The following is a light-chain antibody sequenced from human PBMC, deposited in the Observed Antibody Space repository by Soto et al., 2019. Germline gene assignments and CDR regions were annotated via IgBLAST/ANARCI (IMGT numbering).Light chain of an antibody. CDR3: QSFDSRLSGWV. CDR1: SSNIGAGYD. Sequence: QSVLTQPPSVSGVPGQRVTISCTGSSSNIGAGYDVHWYQHLPGTAPKLLVHGNNDRPSGVPDRFSASKSDTSASLAITGLQVEDEADYYCQSFDSRLSGWVFGGGTKLTVL. J-gene: IGLJ2*01. CDR2: GNN. V-gene: IGLV1-40*01.